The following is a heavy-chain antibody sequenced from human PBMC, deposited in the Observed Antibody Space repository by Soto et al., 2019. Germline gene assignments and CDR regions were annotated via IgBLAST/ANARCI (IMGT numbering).Heavy chain of an antibody. J-gene: IGHJ4*02. Sequence: GGSLRLSCAASGFPFSNYALTWVRQAPGKGLEWVSSISGSGDSTYYADSVKGRFTISRDKSRKTLYLQMNSLRAEDTAVYYCAMAGSYDYWGQGTLVTVSS. CDR1: GFPFSNYA. CDR3: AMAGSYDY. D-gene: IGHD3-10*01. V-gene: IGHV3-23*01. CDR2: ISGSGDST.